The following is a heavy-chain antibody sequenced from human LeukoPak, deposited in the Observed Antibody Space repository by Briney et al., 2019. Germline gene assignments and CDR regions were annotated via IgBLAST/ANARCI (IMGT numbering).Heavy chain of an antibody. V-gene: IGHV1-2*02. CDR2: INPNSGGT. CDR3: ARGGNSFQYSSSWYPVDY. J-gene: IGHJ4*02. CDR1: GYTFTGYY. Sequence: GASVKVSCKASGYTFTGYYMHWVRQAPGQGLEWMGWINPNSGGTNYAQKFQGRVTMTRDTSISTAYMELSRLRSDDTAVYYCARGGNSFQYSSSWYPVDYWGQGTLVTVSS. D-gene: IGHD6-13*01.